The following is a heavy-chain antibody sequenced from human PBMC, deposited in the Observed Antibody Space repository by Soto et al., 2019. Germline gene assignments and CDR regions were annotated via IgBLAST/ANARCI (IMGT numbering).Heavy chain of an antibody. D-gene: IGHD6-19*01. J-gene: IGHJ4*02. Sequence: QVQLVESGGGVVQPGRSLRLSCAASGFTFSSYTMHWVRQAPGKGLEWVAAISYDGSNKYYADSVKGRFTISRDNSKNTLYVQMNSLRGADTAVYYCARGAGIAVAGTSFEYWGQGTLVTVSS. CDR2: ISYDGSNK. CDR3: ARGAGIAVAGTSFEY. V-gene: IGHV3-30-3*01. CDR1: GFTFSSYT.